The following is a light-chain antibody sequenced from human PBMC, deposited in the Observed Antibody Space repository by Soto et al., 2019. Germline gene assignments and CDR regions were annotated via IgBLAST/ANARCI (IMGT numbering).Light chain of an antibody. V-gene: IGLV1-47*01. J-gene: IGLJ3*02. CDR2: RNN. CDR3: ASWDDSLNGPV. CDR1: SSNIGNNY. Sequence: QSVLTQPPSASVTPGQGVTISCSGSSSNIGNNYVFWYQQFPGMAPKLLIYRNNQRPSGVPDRFSGSKSGTSASLAIAGLRSEDESDYYCASWDDSLNGPVFGGGTKVTVL.